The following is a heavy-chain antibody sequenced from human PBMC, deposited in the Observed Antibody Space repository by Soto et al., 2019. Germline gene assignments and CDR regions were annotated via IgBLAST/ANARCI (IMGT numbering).Heavy chain of an antibody. V-gene: IGHV1-69*06. CDR2: IIPIFGTA. Sequence: QVQLVQSGAEVKKPGSSVKVSCKASGGTFSSYAISWVRQAPGQGLEWMGGIIPIFGTANYAQTCRGRVTFPADISTSTAYRELTSLSSEDTAVYCCARKGGRIQLCRDSYYDGMDDWGQGTTVTVSS. J-gene: IGHJ6*02. CDR3: ARKGGRIQLCRDSYYDGMDD. D-gene: IGHD5-18*01. CDR1: GGTFSSYA.